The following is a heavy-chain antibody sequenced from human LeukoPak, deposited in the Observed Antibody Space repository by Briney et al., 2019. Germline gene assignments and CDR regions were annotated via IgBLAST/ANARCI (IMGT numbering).Heavy chain of an antibody. Sequence: GGSLSLSCAASGFTFSSYWMSWVRQAPGKGLEWVANIKQDGSEKYYVDSVKGRFTISRDNAKNSLYLQMNSLRAEDTAVYYCARGTIAAAGSYYFDYWGQGTQVTVSS. CDR3: ARGTIAAAGSYYFDY. D-gene: IGHD6-13*01. V-gene: IGHV3-7*04. J-gene: IGHJ4*02. CDR2: IKQDGSEK. CDR1: GFTFSSYW.